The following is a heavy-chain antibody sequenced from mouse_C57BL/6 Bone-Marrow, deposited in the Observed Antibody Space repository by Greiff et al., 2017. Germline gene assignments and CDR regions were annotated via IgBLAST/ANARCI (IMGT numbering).Heavy chain of an antibody. CDR3: ARGELGRGGFDY. CDR2: INPYNGGT. J-gene: IGHJ2*01. D-gene: IGHD4-1*01. CDR1: GYTFTDYY. V-gene: IGHV1-19*01. Sequence: VQLKQSGPVLVKPGASVKMSCKASGYTFTDYYMNWVKQSHGKSLEWIGVINPYNGGTSYNQKFKGKATLTVDKSSSTAYMELNSLTSEDSAVYYCARGELGRGGFDYWGQGTTLTVSS.